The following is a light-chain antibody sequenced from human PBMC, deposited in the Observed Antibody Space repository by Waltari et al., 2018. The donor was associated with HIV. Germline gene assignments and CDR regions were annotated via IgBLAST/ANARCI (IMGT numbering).Light chain of an antibody. J-gene: IGKJ1*01. CDR1: QGIRTW. V-gene: IGKV1-12*01. CDR3: QQANSFPRT. CDR2: VAS. Sequence: DIQMTQSPSSVSASVGDRVTITCRASQGIRTWLAWYQQKPGKAPKLLIYVASVLQSGVPSRFSGSGSGTYFTLTISSLQPEDFATYYCQQANSFPRTFGQGTKVEIK.